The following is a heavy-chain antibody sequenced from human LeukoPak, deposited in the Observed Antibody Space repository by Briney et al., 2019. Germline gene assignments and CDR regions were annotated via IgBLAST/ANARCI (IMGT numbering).Heavy chain of an antibody. CDR2: INHSGST. V-gene: IGHV4-34*01. CDR1: GKSFSGYY. Sequence: SETLSLTCTVYGKSFSGYYWTCIRQSPGKGLEWIGEINHSGSTNYNPSLKSRVSISIDTSKNHLSLKLSSVTAADTAVYCCARAPVFGYSYGYTGRYYFDYWGQGTLVTVSS. J-gene: IGHJ4*02. CDR3: ARAPVFGYSYGYTGRYYFDY. D-gene: IGHD5-18*01.